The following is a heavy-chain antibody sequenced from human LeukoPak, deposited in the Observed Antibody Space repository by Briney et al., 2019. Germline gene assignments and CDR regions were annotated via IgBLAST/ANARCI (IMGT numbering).Heavy chain of an antibody. CDR2: FDPEDGEI. V-gene: IGHV1-24*01. CDR1: GYTLTELS. J-gene: IGHJ5*02. CDR3: ATVYSSSWYPWFDP. D-gene: IGHD6-13*01. Sequence: ASVKVSCKVSGYTLTELSMHWVRQAPGKGLEWMGGFDPEDGEIIYAQKFQGRVTMTEDTSTDTAYMELSSLRSEDTAVYYCATVYSSSWYPWFDPWGQGTLVTVSS.